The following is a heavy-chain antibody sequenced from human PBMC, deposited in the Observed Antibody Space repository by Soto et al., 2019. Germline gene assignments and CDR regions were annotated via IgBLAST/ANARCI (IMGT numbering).Heavy chain of an antibody. V-gene: IGHV4-59*01. CDR1: GDSISSYY. D-gene: IGHD6-13*01. CDR3: ARGHQQETHLNYMDV. CDR2: INYSGST. Sequence: SETLSLTCAVSGDSISSYYWSWIRQPPGKGLEWIGYINYSGSTNYNPSLKSRVTISVDTSKNQFSLRLSSVTAADTAVYYCARGHQQETHLNYMDVWGKGTTVTVSS. J-gene: IGHJ6*03.